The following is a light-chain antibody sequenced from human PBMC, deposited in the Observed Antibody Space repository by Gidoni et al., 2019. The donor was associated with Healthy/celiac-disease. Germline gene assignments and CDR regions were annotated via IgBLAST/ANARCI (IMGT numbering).Light chain of an antibody. J-gene: IGKJ2*01. CDR3: QQSYSTRGT. CDR1: QSISSY. V-gene: IGKV1-39*01. CDR2: AAS. Sequence: DIQMTQSPSSLSASVGDRVTITCRASQSISSYLNWYQQKPGKTPKLLIYAASSLQRGVPSRFSGSGSGTDFTLTICSLQPEDFATYYCQQSYSTRGTFGQGTKLEIK.